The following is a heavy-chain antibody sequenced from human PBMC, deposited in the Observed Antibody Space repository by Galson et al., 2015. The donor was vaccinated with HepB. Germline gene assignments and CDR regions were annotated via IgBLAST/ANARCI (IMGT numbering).Heavy chain of an antibody. CDR1: GFTFSSYG. D-gene: IGHD6-19*01. J-gene: IGHJ3*02. CDR3: AKGTRQWLINDAFDI. CDR2: ISYDGSNK. Sequence: SLRLSCAASGFTFSSYGMHWVRQAPGKGLEWVAVISYDGSNKYYADSVKGRFTISRDNSKNTLYLQMNSLRAEDTAVYYCAKGTRQWLINDAFDIWGQGTMFTVSS. V-gene: IGHV3-30*18.